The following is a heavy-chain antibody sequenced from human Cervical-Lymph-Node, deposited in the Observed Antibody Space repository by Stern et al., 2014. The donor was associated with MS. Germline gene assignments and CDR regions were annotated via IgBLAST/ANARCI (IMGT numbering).Heavy chain of an antibody. V-gene: IGHV4-61*02. CDR3: ATTRWDLFTWNWFDP. Sequence: VQLVESGPGLVKPSQTLSLTCTVSGGSISSSGYYWSWIRQPADKGLEWIGRLHDSGSTYYNPSLKSRVTISMDPAKNPFSLKLPSVTAADTAVYYCATTRWDLFTWNWFDPWGQGTLVTVSS. CDR2: LHDSGST. D-gene: IGHD1-26*01. J-gene: IGHJ5*02. CDR1: GGSISSSGYY.